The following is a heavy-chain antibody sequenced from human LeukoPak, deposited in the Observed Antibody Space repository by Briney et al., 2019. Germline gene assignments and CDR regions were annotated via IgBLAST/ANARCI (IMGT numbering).Heavy chain of an antibody. V-gene: IGHV1-69*13. CDR3: ARSAGGVTISGVIPQFDYYYYYYMDV. Sequence: SVKVSCKASGGTFSTYAISWVRQAPGQGLEWMGGIIPIFGTANYAQKFQGRVTITADESTSTAYMELSSLRSEDTAVYYCARSAGGVTISGVIPQFDYYYYYYMDVWGKGTTVTVSS. CDR2: IIPIFGTA. J-gene: IGHJ6*03. CDR1: GGTFSTYA. D-gene: IGHD3-3*01.